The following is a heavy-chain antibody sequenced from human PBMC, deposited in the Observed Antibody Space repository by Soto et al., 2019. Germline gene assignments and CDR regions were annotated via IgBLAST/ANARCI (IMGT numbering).Heavy chain of an antibody. CDR2: ISHTGTT. J-gene: IGHJ4*02. CDR3: ARGPYCGDECYFAY. Sequence: PSETLSLTCSLFGVSITPYYCSWIRQPAGKGLEWIGRISHTGTTNSNPSLEGRLTRSVDPSKNQISLRLSSATAADTATYSCARGPYCGDECYFAYWGQGALVTVSS. CDR1: GVSITPYY. D-gene: IGHD2-21*01. V-gene: IGHV4-4*07.